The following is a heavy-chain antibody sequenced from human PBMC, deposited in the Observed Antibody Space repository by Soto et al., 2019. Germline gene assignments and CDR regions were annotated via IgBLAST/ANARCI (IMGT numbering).Heavy chain of an antibody. J-gene: IGHJ5*02. CDR1: GDSVSSNSAA. D-gene: IGHD6-13*01. Sequence: PSQTLSLTCAISGDSVSSNSAAWNWIRQSPSRGLEWLGRTYYRSKWYNDYAVSVKSRITINPDTSKNQFSLQLNSVTPEDTAVNYCPRPKVARPMAAGGVCFDPGGRGPLAPVSP. CDR2: TYYRSKWYN. CDR3: PRPKVARPMAAGGVCFDP. V-gene: IGHV6-1*01.